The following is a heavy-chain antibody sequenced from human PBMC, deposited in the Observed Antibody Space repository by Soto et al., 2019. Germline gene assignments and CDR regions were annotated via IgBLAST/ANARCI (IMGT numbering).Heavy chain of an antibody. D-gene: IGHD6-19*01. CDR2: IYSGGST. CDR1: GFTVSSNY. J-gene: IGHJ1*01. V-gene: IGHV3-66*01. Sequence: GGSLRLSCAASGFTVSSNYMSWVRQAPGKGLEWVSVIYSGGSTYYADSVKGRFTISRDNSKNTLYLQMNSLRAEDTAVYYCAKDRGIAVAGRAEYFQHWGQGTLVTVSS. CDR3: AKDRGIAVAGRAEYFQH.